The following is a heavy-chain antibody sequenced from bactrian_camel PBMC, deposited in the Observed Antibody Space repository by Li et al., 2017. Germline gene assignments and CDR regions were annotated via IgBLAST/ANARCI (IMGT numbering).Heavy chain of an antibody. D-gene: IGHD4*01. J-gene: IGHJ6*01. CDR2: INAGVEA. CDR3: AARPTNPRDCVAGGGVEFGY. CDR1: GLIFNEMT. Sequence: VQLVESGGTLVQAGASLRLSCAASGLIFNEMTMNWIRKRPGKGLEWISTINAGVEAYADSVKGRSLITRDNAKNTIFLQMNNLQPEDTAVYLCAARPTNPRDCVAGGGVEFGYWGQGTQVTVS. V-gene: IGHV3S44*01.